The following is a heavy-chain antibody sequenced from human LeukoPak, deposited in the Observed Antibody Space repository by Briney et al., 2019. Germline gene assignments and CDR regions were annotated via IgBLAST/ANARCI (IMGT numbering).Heavy chain of an antibody. CDR1: GGSISSYY. Sequence: PSETLSLTCTVSGGSISSYYRSWIRQPPGKGLEWIGYIYYSGSTNYNPSLKSRVTISVDTSKNQFSLKLSSVTAADTAVYYCARLVMEQSTFDPWGQGTLVTVSS. D-gene: IGHD3-16*02. CDR2: IYYSGST. V-gene: IGHV4-59*08. CDR3: ARLVMEQSTFDP. J-gene: IGHJ5*02.